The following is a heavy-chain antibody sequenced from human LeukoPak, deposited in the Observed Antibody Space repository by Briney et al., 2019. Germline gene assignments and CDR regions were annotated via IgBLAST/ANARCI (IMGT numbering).Heavy chain of an antibody. V-gene: IGHV4-59*01. Sequence: SETLSLTCTVSGGSISSYYWSWIRQPPGKGLEWIGYTYYSGSTNYNPSLKSRVTISVDTSKNQFSLKLSSVTAADTAVYYCARVSSSWSNNFDYWGQGTLVTVSS. CDR3: ARVSSSWSNNFDY. CDR1: GGSISSYY. D-gene: IGHD6-13*01. J-gene: IGHJ4*02. CDR2: TYYSGST.